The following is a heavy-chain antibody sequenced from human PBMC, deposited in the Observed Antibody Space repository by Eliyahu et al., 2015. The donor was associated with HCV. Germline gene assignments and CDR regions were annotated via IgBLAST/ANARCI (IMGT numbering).Heavy chain of an antibody. Sequence: QVQLVQSGAEVKKPGSSVKVSCKASGGTFSSYSIDWVRQAPGQGLGWMGGVIPIFGTANYAQIFQGRITITADESTSTAYMELSSLRSEDTAVYYCARGPETKSAYYYNYWGQGTLVTVSS. CDR1: GGTFSSYS. V-gene: IGHV1-69*01. CDR2: VIPIFGTA. CDR3: ARGPETKSAYYYNY. D-gene: IGHD3-22*01. J-gene: IGHJ4*02.